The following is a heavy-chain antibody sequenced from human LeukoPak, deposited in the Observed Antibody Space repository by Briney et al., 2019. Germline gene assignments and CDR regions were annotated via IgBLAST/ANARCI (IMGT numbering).Heavy chain of an antibody. Sequence: PGGSLRLSCAASGFTFSSYSMNWVRQAPGKGLEWVSSISSSSNYIYYADSVKGRFTISRDNAKNSLYLQMNSLRAEDTAVYYCARGSYGSGSEFDYWGQGTLVTVSS. CDR3: ARGSYGSGSEFDY. J-gene: IGHJ4*02. CDR1: GFTFSSYS. D-gene: IGHD3-10*01. V-gene: IGHV3-21*01. CDR2: ISSSSNYI.